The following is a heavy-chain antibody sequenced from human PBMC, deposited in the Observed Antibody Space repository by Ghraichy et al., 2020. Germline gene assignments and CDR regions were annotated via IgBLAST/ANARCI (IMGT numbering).Heavy chain of an antibody. V-gene: IGHV4-59*01. Sequence: SQTLSLTCTVSGGSISSYYWSWIRQPPGKGLEWIGYIYYSGSTNYNPSLKSRVTISVDTSKNQFSLKLSSVTAADTAVYYCASSSRLLWFGFDPWGQGTLVTVSS. CDR3: ASSSRLLWFGFDP. D-gene: IGHD3-10*01. CDR1: GGSISSYY. J-gene: IGHJ5*02. CDR2: IYYSGST.